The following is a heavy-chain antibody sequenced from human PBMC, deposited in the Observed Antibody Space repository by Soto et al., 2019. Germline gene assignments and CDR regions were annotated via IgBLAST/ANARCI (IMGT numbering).Heavy chain of an antibody. V-gene: IGHV1-3*05. D-gene: IGHD6-19*01. J-gene: IGHJ4*02. Sequence: QVQLVQSGAEEKKPGASVKVSCKASGYTFTGYAMHWVSQAPGQRLEWMGWINAGNGNTKYSQKFQGRVTITRDTSASTAYMELSGLRSEDTAVYYGARAVAVAADFDYWGQGTLGTDSS. CDR2: INAGNGNT. CDR3: ARAVAVAADFDY. CDR1: GYTFTGYA.